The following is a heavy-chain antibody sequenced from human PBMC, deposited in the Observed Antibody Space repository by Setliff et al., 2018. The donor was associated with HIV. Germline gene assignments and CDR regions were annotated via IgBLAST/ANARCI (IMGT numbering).Heavy chain of an antibody. CDR3: ANLWEMGA. CDR2: ISSGSTYI. V-gene: IGHV3-21*04. D-gene: IGHD1-26*01. CDR1: GFTFSSYA. Sequence: GGSLRLSCAASGFTFSSYAMSWVRQAPGKGLEWVSTISSGSTYIYYADPLKGRFTISRDNARASLYLEMRSLRAEDTAVYLCANLWEMGAWGQGTLVTVSS. J-gene: IGHJ5*02.